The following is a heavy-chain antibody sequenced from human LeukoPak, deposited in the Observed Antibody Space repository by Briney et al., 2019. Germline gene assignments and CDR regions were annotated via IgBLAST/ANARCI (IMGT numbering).Heavy chain of an antibody. V-gene: IGHV1-69*04. CDR2: IIPILGIA. D-gene: IGHD3-10*01. CDR3: ARSFNYYGSGSYYKFDY. Sequence: SVKVSCKASGGTFSSYAISWVRQAPGQGLEWMGRIIPILGIANYAQKFQGRVTITADKSTSTAYMEPSSLRSEDTAVYYCARSFNYYGSGSYYKFDYWGQGTLVTVSS. CDR1: GGTFSSYA. J-gene: IGHJ4*02.